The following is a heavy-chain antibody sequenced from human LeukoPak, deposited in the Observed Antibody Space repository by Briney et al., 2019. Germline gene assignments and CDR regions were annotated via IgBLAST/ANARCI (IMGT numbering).Heavy chain of an antibody. CDR2: IYYSGST. V-gene: IGHV4-39*01. D-gene: IGHD3-3*01. CDR3: ARHLSIFGVVIVQNWFDP. Sequence: SETLSLTCTVSGGSISSSSYYWGWIRQPPGKGLEWMGSIYYSGSTYYNPSLKSRVTISVDTSKNQFSLKLSSVTAADTAVYYCARHLSIFGVVIVQNWFDPWGQGTLVTVSS. CDR1: GGSISSSSYY. J-gene: IGHJ5*02.